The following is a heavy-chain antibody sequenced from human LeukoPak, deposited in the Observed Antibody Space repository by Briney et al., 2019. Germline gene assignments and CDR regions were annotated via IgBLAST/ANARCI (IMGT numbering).Heavy chain of an antibody. CDR3: ARGGSSSWYGS. CDR2: INSDGSTT. D-gene: IGHD6-13*01. Sequence: PGGALRHSPVAPLFTLSGYWMHWVRPAPGEGVVWVSRINSDGSTTSHADSLKGRFTISRDNAKNTLFLQMNSLRAEDTAVYYCARGGSSSWYGSWGQGNLVTVSS. J-gene: IGHJ5*01. V-gene: IGHV3-74*01. CDR1: LFTLSGYW.